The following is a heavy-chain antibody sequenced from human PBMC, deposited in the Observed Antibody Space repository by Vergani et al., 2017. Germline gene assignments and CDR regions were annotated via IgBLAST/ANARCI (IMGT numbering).Heavy chain of an antibody. V-gene: IGHV3-20*04. D-gene: IGHD3-10*02. CDR3: ARLGSGNTYYFDY. CDR1: GFTFGDYD. CDR2: VKWNGDSS. Sequence: EVQLVESGGGVVRPGGSLRLSCAASGFTFGDYDMNWVRQAPGKGLEWVSRVKWNGDSSVYADSVKGRFTISRDNAKNSLYLQMTSLRAEDTAFYYCARLGSGNTYYFDYWGQGALVTVSS. J-gene: IGHJ4*02.